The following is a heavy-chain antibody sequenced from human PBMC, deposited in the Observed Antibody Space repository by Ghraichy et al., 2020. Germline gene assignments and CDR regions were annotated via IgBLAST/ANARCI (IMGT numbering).Heavy chain of an antibody. J-gene: IGHJ4*02. CDR1: GGSISSSSYY. V-gene: IGHV4-39*01. Sequence: SETLSLTCTVSGGSISSSSYYWGWIRQPPGKGLEWIGSIYYSGSTYYNPSLKSRVTISVDTSKNQFSLKLSSVTAADTAVYYCASHTKYHSSSWFTLYDYWGQGTLVTVSS. D-gene: IGHD6-13*01. CDR3: ASHTKYHSSSWFTLYDY. CDR2: IYYSGST.